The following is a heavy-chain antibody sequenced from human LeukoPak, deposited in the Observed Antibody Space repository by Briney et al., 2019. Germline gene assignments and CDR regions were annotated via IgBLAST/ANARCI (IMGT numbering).Heavy chain of an antibody. J-gene: IGHJ5*02. V-gene: IGHV4-34*01. CDR3: ASPYPYTNWFDP. CDR1: GGSFSGYY. CDR2: INHSGST. D-gene: IGHD2-15*01. Sequence: NSSETLSLTCAVYGGSFSGYYWSWIRQPPGKGLEWIGEINHSGSTNYNPSLKSRVTISVDTSKNQFSLKLSSVTAADTAVYYCASPYPYTNWFDPWDQGTLVTVSS.